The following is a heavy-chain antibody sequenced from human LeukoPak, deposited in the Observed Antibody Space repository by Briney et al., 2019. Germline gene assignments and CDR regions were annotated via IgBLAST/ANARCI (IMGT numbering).Heavy chain of an antibody. CDR2: IWYDGSHD. Sequence: GGSLRLSCAASGFTFSHYAMHWVRQAPGKGLEWGAVIWYDGSHDTYTDSVKGRFTVSRDNFKNVLHLQMNSLRVEDTAVYYCAKEGDYCSSSGCHKRGIDYWGQGTLVTVSS. J-gene: IGHJ4*02. CDR1: GFTFSHYA. CDR3: AKEGDYCSSSGCHKRGIDY. V-gene: IGHV3-33*06. D-gene: IGHD2-2*01.